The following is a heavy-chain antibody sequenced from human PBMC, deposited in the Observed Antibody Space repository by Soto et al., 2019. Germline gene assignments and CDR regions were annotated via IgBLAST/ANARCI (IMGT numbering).Heavy chain of an antibody. J-gene: IGHJ3*02. V-gene: IGHV3-11*04. D-gene: IGHD2-15*01. Sequence: GGSLRLSCAASGFTFSDYYMSWIRQAPGKGLEWVSYISSSSSTIYYADSVKGRFTISRDNAKNSLYLQMNSLRDEDTAVYYCARETPRWDAFDIWGQGTMVTVSS. CDR2: ISSSSSTI. CDR3: ARETPRWDAFDI. CDR1: GFTFSDYY.